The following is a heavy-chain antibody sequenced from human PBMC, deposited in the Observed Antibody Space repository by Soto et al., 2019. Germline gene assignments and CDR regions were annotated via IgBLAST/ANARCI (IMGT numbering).Heavy chain of an antibody. D-gene: IGHD2-15*01. V-gene: IGHV1-18*01. Sequence: QVQLVQSGAEVKKPGASVKVSCKASGYTFTSYGISWVRQAPGQGLEWMGWISAYNGNTNYAQKLQGRVTMTTDTXTXXAYMELRSLRSDDTAVYYCAREVLGGDGYSSPFDYWGQGTLVTVSS. J-gene: IGHJ4*02. CDR2: ISAYNGNT. CDR3: AREVLGGDGYSSPFDY. CDR1: GYTFTSYG.